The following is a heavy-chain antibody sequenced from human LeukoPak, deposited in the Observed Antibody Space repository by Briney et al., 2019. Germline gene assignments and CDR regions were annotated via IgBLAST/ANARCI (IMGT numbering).Heavy chain of an antibody. V-gene: IGHV3-64D*09. CDR1: GFTFYPYA. J-gene: IGHJ4*02. CDR3: VKGQEVVYAPTFDY. D-gene: IGHD2-8*02. CDR2: IGTNGIST. Sequence: GGSLRVSCSESGFTFYPYARHLVRQAPGKGLEYVSSIGTNGISTYYADSVTGRFTISRDNSKNSLYLQMSSLRAEDTAVYCYVKGQEVVYAPTFDYWGQGTLVTVSS.